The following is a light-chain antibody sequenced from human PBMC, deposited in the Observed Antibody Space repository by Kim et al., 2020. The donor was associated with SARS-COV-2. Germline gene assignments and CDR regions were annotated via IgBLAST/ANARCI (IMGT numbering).Light chain of an antibody. J-gene: IGLJ2*01. CDR1: KLGDKY. CDR3: QAWDSSTAGVV. Sequence: SYELTQPPSVSVSPGQTASITCSGDKLGDKYASWYQQKPGQSPVLVIYEDTKRPSGIPERFSGSNSGNTATLTISGTQAMDEADYYCQAWDSSTAGVVFGGGTQLTV. V-gene: IGLV3-1*01. CDR2: EDT.